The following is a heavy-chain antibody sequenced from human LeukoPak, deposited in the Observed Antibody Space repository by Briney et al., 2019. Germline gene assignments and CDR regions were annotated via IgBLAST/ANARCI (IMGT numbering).Heavy chain of an antibody. CDR1: GYTFTGYY. D-gene: IGHD3-22*01. CDR3: ANTISSGYYYARHTSDAFDI. V-gene: IGHV1-2*02. J-gene: IGHJ3*02. Sequence: ASVKVSCKASGYTFTGYYMHWVRQAPGQGLEWMGWINPNSGGTNYAQKFQGRVTMTRDTSISTAYMELSRLRSDDTAVYYCANTISSGYYYARHTSDAFDIWGQGTMVTVSS. CDR2: INPNSGGT.